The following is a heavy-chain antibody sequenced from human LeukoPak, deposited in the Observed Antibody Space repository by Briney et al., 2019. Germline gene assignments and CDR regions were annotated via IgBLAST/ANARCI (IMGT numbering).Heavy chain of an antibody. J-gene: IGHJ3*02. Sequence: GGSLRLSCAASGFTFSDYYMSWIRQAPGKGLEWVSYISSSGSTIYYADSVKGRFTISRDNAKNSLYLEMNSLRAEDTDVYYCARDRGCSSNSCYINAFDIWGQGTMVTVSS. CDR3: ARDRGCSSNSCYINAFDI. V-gene: IGHV3-11*04. CDR2: ISSSGSTI. CDR1: GFTFSDYY. D-gene: IGHD2-2*02.